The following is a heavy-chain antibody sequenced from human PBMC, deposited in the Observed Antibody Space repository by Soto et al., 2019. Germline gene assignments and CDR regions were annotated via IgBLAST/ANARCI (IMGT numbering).Heavy chain of an antibody. D-gene: IGHD2-2*01. CDR1: GFTFSSYG. J-gene: IGHJ5*02. CDR3: ASSIVVVPAADNWFDP. CDR2: ISYDGSNK. Sequence: GGSLRLSCAASGFTFSSYGMHWVRQAPGKGLEWVAVISYDGSNKYYADSVKGRFTISRDNSKNTLYLQMNSLRAEDTAVYYCASSIVVVPAADNWFDPWGQGTLVTVSS. V-gene: IGHV3-30*03.